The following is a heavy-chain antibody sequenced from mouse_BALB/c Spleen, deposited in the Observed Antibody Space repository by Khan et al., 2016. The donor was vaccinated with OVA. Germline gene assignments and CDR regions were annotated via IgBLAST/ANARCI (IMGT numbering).Heavy chain of an antibody. J-gene: IGHJ2*01. CDR1: GFNIKDTY. V-gene: IGHV14-3*02. CDR3: AKGVHYFDY. CDR2: IDPANGNT. D-gene: IGHD2-14*01. Sequence: VQLKESGAELVKPGASVKLSCTASGFNIKDTYMHWVKQRPEQGLEWIGRIDPANGNTKYDPKFQGKATITADTSSNTAYLQLSSLTSEDTAVYYCAKGVHYFDYWGQGTTLTVSS.